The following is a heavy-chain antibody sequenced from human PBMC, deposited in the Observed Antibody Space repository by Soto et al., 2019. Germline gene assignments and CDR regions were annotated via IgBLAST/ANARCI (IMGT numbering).Heavy chain of an antibody. CDR3: ARAHYGDYGYGMDV. J-gene: IGHJ6*02. Sequence: SETLSLTCALSGGSISRGYYSWSWLRQPRGKGLEWMGYIYHSASTSYTPHCHRRVTISVDRSKNKFSLMLRSVTAADTAVYYCARAHYGDYGYGMDVWGQGNTVTVSS. CDR1: GGSISRGYYS. V-gene: IGHV4-30-2*01. CDR2: IYHSAST. D-gene: IGHD4-17*01.